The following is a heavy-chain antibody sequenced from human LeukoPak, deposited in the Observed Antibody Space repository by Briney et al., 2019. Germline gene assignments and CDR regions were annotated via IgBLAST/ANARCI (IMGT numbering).Heavy chain of an antibody. Sequence: PSETLSLTCTVSGDSISSYHWNWIRQPPGKGLEWIGYIYYSGSTKYNASLKSRVTISLDTSNNQFSLKLRSMTAADTAVYYCARSYSSGPFDLWGQGTLVIASS. CDR3: ARSYSSGPFDL. J-gene: IGHJ4*02. CDR1: GDSISSYH. V-gene: IGHV4-59*01. CDR2: IYYSGST. D-gene: IGHD6-19*01.